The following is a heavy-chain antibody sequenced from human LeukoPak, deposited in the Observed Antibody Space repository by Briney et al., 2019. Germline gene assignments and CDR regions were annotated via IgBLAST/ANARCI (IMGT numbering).Heavy chain of an antibody. J-gene: IGHJ4*02. CDR2: LNPNSGGT. D-gene: IGHD3-22*01. CDR1: GDTFTGYY. V-gene: IGHV1-2*06. CDR3: ASSSGYYYVADY. Sequence: GASVKVSCKASGDTFTGYYMHWVRQAPGQGLEWMGRLNPNSGGTNYAQKFQGRVTMTRDTSISTAYMELSRLRSDDTAVYYCASSSGYYYVADYWGQGTLVTVSS.